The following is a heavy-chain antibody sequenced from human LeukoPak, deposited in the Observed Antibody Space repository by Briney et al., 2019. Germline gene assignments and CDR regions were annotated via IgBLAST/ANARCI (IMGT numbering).Heavy chain of an antibody. Sequence: GGSLRLSCAASGFTFSSYAMSRVRQAPGKGLEWVSAISGSGGSTYYADSVKGRFTISRDNSKNTLYLQMNSLRAEDTAVYYCAKDLGYSYGDYYYYYGMDVWGQGTTVTVSS. CDR2: ISGSGGST. V-gene: IGHV3-23*01. CDR1: GFTFSSYA. D-gene: IGHD5-18*01. CDR3: AKDLGYSYGDYYYYYGMDV. J-gene: IGHJ6*02.